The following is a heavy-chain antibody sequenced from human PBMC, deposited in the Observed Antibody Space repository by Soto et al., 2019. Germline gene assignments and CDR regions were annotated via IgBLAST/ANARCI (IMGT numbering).Heavy chain of an antibody. Sequence: QVQLVQSGAEVKKPGSSVKVSCKASGGTLSSYAISRVRQAPGQGLEWMGGIIPIFGTANYAQKFQGRVTITADESMSTAYMELSSLRSEDTAVYYCAGYGDYVDYWGQGTLVTVST. D-gene: IGHD4-17*01. CDR2: IIPIFGTA. J-gene: IGHJ4*02. V-gene: IGHV1-69*12. CDR3: AGYGDYVDY. CDR1: GGTLSSYA.